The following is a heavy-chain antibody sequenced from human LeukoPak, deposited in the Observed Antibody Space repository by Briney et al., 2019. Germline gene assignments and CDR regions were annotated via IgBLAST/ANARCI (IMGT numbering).Heavy chain of an antibody. J-gene: IGHJ4*02. CDR3: ARRYSGSFDY. D-gene: IGHD1-26*01. Sequence: PSETLSLTCTVSGGSISSSSYYWGWIRRPPGKGLEWIGSISYSGSTYYNPSLKSRVTISVDTPKNQFSLKLGSVTAADTAVYYCARRYSGSFDYWGQGTLVTASS. CDR2: ISYSGST. CDR1: GGSISSSSYY. V-gene: IGHV4-39*01.